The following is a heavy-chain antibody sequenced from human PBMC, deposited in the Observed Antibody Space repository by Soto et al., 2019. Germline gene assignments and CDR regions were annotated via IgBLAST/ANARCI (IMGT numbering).Heavy chain of an antibody. V-gene: IGHV3-33*01. D-gene: IGHD3-9*01. Sequence: PGGSLRLSCAASGFTFSSYGMHWVRQAPGKGLEWVAVIWYDGSNKYYAESVKSRFTISRDNSKNTLYLLMNSLRAEDTAVYYFVRDQVSLTWDYYFGLWGRGTMVTVSS. J-gene: IGHJ2*01. CDR2: IWYDGSNK. CDR1: GFTFSSYG. CDR3: VRDQVSLTWDYYFGL.